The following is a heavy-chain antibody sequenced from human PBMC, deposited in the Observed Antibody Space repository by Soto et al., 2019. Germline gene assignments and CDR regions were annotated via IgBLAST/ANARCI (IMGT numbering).Heavy chain of an antibody. D-gene: IGHD2-2*02. Sequence: QVQLVQSGAEVKKPGASVKVSCKAPGYTFTSYAMHWVRQAPGQRLEWMGWINAGNGNTKYSQKFQARVTITRDTSASTAYMELSSLISEDTAVYYCARAGDDCSTTTCYMIDYWGQGTLVTVSS. CDR1: GYTFTSYA. V-gene: IGHV1-3*01. CDR2: INAGNGNT. CDR3: ARAGDDCSTTTCYMIDY. J-gene: IGHJ4*02.